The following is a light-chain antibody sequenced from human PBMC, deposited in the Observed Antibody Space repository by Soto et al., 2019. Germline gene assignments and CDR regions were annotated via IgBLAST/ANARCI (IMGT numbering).Light chain of an antibody. CDR1: RSVSSY. Sequence: EIVLTESPATLSLSPGESATLSWRASRSVSSYLAWYQQKTGQAPRLLIYDASNRPTDIPARFSGSGYRTDFNQTIRSLETEDCAGYYCQQRSNYPITFGQGTRLEIK. CDR3: QQRSNYPIT. V-gene: IGKV3-11*01. J-gene: IGKJ5*01. CDR2: DAS.